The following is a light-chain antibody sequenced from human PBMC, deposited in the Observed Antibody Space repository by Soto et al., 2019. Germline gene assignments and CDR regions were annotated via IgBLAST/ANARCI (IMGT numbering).Light chain of an antibody. V-gene: IGLV2-23*03. J-gene: IGLJ1*01. Sequence: QSVLTQPASVSGSPGQSITISCTGTSSDVGSYNLVSWYQQHPGEAPKLMIYEGTQRPSGVSNRFSGSKSGNTASLTISGLQAEDEADYYCCSYAGSSTXVXGSGTKVTVL. CDR2: EGT. CDR1: SSDVGSYNL. CDR3: CSYAGSSTXV.